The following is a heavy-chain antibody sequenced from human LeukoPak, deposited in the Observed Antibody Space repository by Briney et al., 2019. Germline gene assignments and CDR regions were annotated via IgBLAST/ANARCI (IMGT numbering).Heavy chain of an antibody. V-gene: IGHV4-61*02. Sequence: SESLSLTCTVSGGSISSGSYYWGWIRQPAGKGLEWIGRIYTCGSPNYNPSLKSRVTISVDTSKNQFSLKLSSVTAADTAVYYCARSPVYCSGGSCYGSYYYYYGMDVWGQGTTVTVSS. CDR1: GGSISSGSYY. J-gene: IGHJ6*02. CDR2: IYTCGSP. D-gene: IGHD2-15*01. CDR3: ARSPVYCSGGSCYGSYYYYYGMDV.